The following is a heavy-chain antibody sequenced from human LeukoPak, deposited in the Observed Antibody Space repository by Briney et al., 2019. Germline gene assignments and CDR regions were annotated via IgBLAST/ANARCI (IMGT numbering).Heavy chain of an antibody. D-gene: IGHD3-16*01. CDR2: IDPKSGGT. Sequence: ASVKVSCKASGYTFTGFYLHWVRRAPGQGLEWMGCIDPKSGGTNYAQKFQGRVAMTRDTSISTAYMELSRLRSDDTAVYYCAREERGGKWFDPWGQGTLVTVSS. V-gene: IGHV1-2*02. CDR3: AREERGGKWFDP. CDR1: GYTFTGFY. J-gene: IGHJ5*02.